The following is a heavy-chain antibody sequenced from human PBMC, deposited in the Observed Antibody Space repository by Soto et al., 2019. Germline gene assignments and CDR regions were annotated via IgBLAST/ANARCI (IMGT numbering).Heavy chain of an antibody. V-gene: IGHV5-51*01. Sequence: PGESLKISCKGSGFSFTANWIGWVRRLPGKGLEWMGMIYPGDSDTRYSPSLQGQVTISADKSISTTYLQWSSLKASDSAMYYCARVGTMVRGVTPQGFGPWGQGTLVTVSS. D-gene: IGHD3-10*01. CDR3: ARVGTMVRGVTPQGFGP. CDR2: IYPGDSDT. J-gene: IGHJ5*02. CDR1: GFSFTANW.